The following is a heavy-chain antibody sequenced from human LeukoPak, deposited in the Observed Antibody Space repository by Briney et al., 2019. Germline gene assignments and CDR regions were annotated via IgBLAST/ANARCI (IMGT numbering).Heavy chain of an antibody. CDR3: ARTREPYWGHHDY. CDR2: ISYDGSNK. CDR1: GFTFSSYA. D-gene: IGHD7-27*01. J-gene: IGHJ4*02. Sequence: GGSLRLSCAAFGFTFSSYAMHWVRQAPGKGLEWVAVISYDGSNKYYADSVKGRFTISRDNSKNTLYLQMNSLRAEDTAVYYCARTREPYWGHHDYWGQGTLVTVSS. V-gene: IGHV3-30-3*01.